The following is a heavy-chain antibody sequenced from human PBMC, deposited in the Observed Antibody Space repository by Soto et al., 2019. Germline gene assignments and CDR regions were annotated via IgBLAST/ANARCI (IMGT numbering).Heavy chain of an antibody. Sequence: PGGSLRVSCTVSGFAFNNYGINWVRQAPGQGLEWVSSISKSDYTYYSDSVKGRFTISRDNAKNSVSLQMNTLRVEDTAVYYCAREDSLIIPAVSDFWGQGTLVTVSS. J-gene: IGHJ4*02. D-gene: IGHD2-2*01. CDR3: AREDSLIIPAVSDF. V-gene: IGHV3-21*01. CDR1: GFAFNNYG. CDR2: ISKSDYT.